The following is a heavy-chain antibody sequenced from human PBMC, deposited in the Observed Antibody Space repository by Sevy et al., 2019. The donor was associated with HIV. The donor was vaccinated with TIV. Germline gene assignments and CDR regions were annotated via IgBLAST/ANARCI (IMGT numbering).Heavy chain of an antibody. Sequence: ASVKVSCKASGYTFTSYYMHWVRQAPGQGLEWMGIINPSGGSTSYAQKFQGRVTMTRDTSTSTVYMELSSLRSEDTAVYYCARERYTYYDFWSGYPTYYYYYYGMDVWGQWTTVTVSS. D-gene: IGHD3-3*01. J-gene: IGHJ6*02. CDR3: ARERYTYYDFWSGYPTYYYYYYGMDV. V-gene: IGHV1-46*03. CDR1: GYTFTSYY. CDR2: INPSGGST.